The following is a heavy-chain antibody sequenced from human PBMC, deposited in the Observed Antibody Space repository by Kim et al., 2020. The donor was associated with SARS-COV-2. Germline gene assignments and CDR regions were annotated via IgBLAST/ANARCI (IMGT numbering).Heavy chain of an antibody. V-gene: IGHV3-7*01. CDR2: IKQDGSEK. J-gene: IGHJ3*02. CDR1: GFTFSNYW. D-gene: IGHD3-22*01. Sequence: GGSLRLSCAASGFTFSNYWMSWVRQAPGKGLEWVANIKQDGSEKYYVDSVKGRFTISRDNAKNSLYLQMNSLRAEDTAVYYCARDGSTYYYDSSGYPDAFDIWGQGTMVTVSS. CDR3: ARDGSTYYYDSSGYPDAFDI.